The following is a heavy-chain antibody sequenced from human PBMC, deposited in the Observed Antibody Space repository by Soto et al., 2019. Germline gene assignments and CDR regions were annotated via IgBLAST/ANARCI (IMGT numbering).Heavy chain of an antibody. J-gene: IGHJ5*02. D-gene: IGHD5-12*01. V-gene: IGHV3-30-3*01. Sequence: GGSLRLSCAASGFTFSSYAMHWVRQAPGKGLEWVAVISYDGSNKYYADSVKGRFTISRDNAKNSLYLQMNSLGVEDTAVYYCARGPYRNTYNWFDSWGQGTLVTVSS. CDR3: ARGPYRNTYNWFDS. CDR1: GFTFSSYA. CDR2: ISYDGSNK.